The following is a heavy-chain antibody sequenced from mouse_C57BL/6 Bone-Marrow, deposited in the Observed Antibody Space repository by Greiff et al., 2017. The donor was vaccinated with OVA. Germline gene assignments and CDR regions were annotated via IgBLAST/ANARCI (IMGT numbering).Heavy chain of an antibody. CDR3: ARVGAYYSNYGFAY. V-gene: IGHV1-26*01. Sequence: VQLQQSGPELVKPGASVKISCKASGYTFTDYYMNWVKQSHGKSLEWIGDLNPNNGGTSYHQKFKGQATLTVDKSSSTAYMELRSLTSEDSAVYYCARVGAYYSNYGFAYWGQGTLVTVSA. CDR1: GYTFTDYY. D-gene: IGHD2-5*01. CDR2: LNPNNGGT. J-gene: IGHJ3*01.